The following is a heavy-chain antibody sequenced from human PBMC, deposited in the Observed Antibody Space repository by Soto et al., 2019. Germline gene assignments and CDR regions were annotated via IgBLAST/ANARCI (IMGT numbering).Heavy chain of an antibody. CDR2: IYYSGST. J-gene: IGHJ6*03. CDR1: GGSISSGGYY. V-gene: IGHV4-31*03. Sequence: QVQLQESGPGLVKPSQTLSLTCTVSGGSISSGGYYWSWIRQHPGKGLEWIGYIYYSGSTYYNPSLKSRVTISVDTPKIQFSLKLSSVTAADTAVYYCARPYRGWRRSTPTDNYYLYVWGKGTTVTVSS. CDR3: ARPYRGWRRSTPTDNYYLYV. D-gene: IGHD2-2*01.